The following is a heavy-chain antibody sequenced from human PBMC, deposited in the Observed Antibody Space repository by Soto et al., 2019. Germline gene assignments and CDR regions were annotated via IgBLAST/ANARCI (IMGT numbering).Heavy chain of an antibody. CDR1: GFTFSSYS. J-gene: IGHJ4*02. Sequence: GGSLRLSCAASGFTFSSYSMNWVRQAPGKGLEWVSYISSSSSTIYYADSVKGRFTISRDNAKNSLYLQMNSLRDEDTAVYYCARDLSPGDCSSTSCPNWGQGTLVTVSS. CDR3: ARDLSPGDCSSTSCPN. CDR2: ISSSSSTI. D-gene: IGHD2-2*01. V-gene: IGHV3-48*02.